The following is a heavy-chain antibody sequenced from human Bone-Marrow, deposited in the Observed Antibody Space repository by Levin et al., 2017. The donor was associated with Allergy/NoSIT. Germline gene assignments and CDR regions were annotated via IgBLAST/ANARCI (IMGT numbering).Heavy chain of an antibody. V-gene: IGHV3-53*01. Sequence: GGSLRLSCAASGVTVSNNYMAWVRQAPGRGLEWVSLIYSGGESRYADSVRGRFTISRDSSTSTVYLEMKSLRAEDTAIYYCARNVPVTDLGYWGRGTLVTVSS. CDR2: IYSGGES. J-gene: IGHJ4*02. CDR3: ARNVPVTDLGY. D-gene: IGHD3-10*02. CDR1: GVTVSNNY.